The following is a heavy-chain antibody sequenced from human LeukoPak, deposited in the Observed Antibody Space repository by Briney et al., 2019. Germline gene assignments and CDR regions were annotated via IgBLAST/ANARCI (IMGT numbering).Heavy chain of an antibody. D-gene: IGHD5-24*01. J-gene: IGHJ4*02. V-gene: IGHV4-34*09. Sequence: SETLSLTCDVYGGSFSGYYWSWIRQPPGKGLECIGYIYYSGSTYYNPSLNSRVLISVDTSKNQFSLKLSSVTAADTAVYYCARGLRDGYNYVNYFDYWGQGTLVTVSS. CDR2: IYYSGST. CDR3: ARGLRDGYNYVNYFDY. CDR1: GGSFSGYY.